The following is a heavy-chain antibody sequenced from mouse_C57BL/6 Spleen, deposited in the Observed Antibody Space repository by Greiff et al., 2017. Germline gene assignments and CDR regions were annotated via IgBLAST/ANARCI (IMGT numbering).Heavy chain of an antibody. D-gene: IGHD1-1*01. V-gene: IGHV1-69*01. CDR1: GYTFTSYW. J-gene: IGHJ1*03. CDR2: IDPSDSYT. Sequence: VQLQQPGAELVMPGASVKLSCKASGYTFTSYWMHWVKQRPGQGLEWIGEIDPSDSYTNYNQKFKGKSTLTVDKSSSTAYMQLSSLTSEDSAVYYCARSGNYEYFDVWGTGTTLTVSS. CDR3: ARSGNYEYFDV.